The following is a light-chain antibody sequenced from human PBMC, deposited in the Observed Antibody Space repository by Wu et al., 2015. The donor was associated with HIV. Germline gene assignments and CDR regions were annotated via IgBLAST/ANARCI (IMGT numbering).Light chain of an antibody. Sequence: EIVMTQSPATLSVSPGERATLSCRASQSVSSNLAWYQQKPGQAPRLLIYGASTRATGIPARLSGSGSGTEFTLTISSMQSEDFAVYYCQQYNNWPLRFGQGTKVEIK. CDR1: QSVSSN. J-gene: IGKJ1*01. V-gene: IGKV3-15*01. CDR2: GAS. CDR3: QQYNNWPLR.